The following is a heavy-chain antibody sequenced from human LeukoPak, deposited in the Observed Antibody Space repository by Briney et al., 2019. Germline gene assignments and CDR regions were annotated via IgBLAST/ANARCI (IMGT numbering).Heavy chain of an antibody. V-gene: IGHV3-30*04. Sequence: RRSLRLSCAASGFTFSSYAMHWVRQAPGKGLEWVAVISYDGSNKYYADSVKGRFTISRDNSKNTLYLEMNSLRPEDTTVYYCARDRRWLQYSDYWGQGTLVTVSS. CDR3: ARDRRWLQYSDY. CDR1: GFTFSSYA. D-gene: IGHD5-24*01. CDR2: ISYDGSNK. J-gene: IGHJ4*02.